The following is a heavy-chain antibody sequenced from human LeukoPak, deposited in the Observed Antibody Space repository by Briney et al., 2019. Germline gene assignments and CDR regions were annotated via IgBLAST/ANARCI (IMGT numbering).Heavy chain of an antibody. CDR1: GFTFSDYW. CDR2: IYSGGST. D-gene: IGHD6-13*01. V-gene: IGHV3-66*01. Sequence: PGGSLRLSCAASGFTFSDYWMSWVRQAPGKGLEWVSVIYSGGSTYYADSVKGRFTISRDNSKNTLYLQMNSLRAEDTAVYYCARVLPAAGTLGYWGQGTLVTVSS. J-gene: IGHJ4*02. CDR3: ARVLPAAGTLGY.